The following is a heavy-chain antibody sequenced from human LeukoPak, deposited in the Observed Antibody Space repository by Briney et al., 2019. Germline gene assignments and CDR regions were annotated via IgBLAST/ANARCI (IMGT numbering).Heavy chain of an antibody. CDR3: ARDRGRISDYYGSGRSLQYYMDV. CDR2: INPNSGGT. D-gene: IGHD3-10*01. CDR1: GYTFSDYY. V-gene: IGHV1-2*02. J-gene: IGHJ6*03. Sequence: ASVKVSCKASGYTFSDYYMHWGRQAPGQGLEWMGWINPNSGGTNYAQRFQGRVTMTRDTSISTAHMDLSRLTSDDTAVYYCARDRGRISDYYGSGRSLQYYMDVWGKGTTVTVSS.